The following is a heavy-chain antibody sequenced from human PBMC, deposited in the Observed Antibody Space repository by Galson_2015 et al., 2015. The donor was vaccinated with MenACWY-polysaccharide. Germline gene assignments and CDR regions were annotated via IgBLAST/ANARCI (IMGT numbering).Heavy chain of an antibody. CDR3: ARNPSRLDIAAASH. D-gene: IGHD6-13*01. CDR1: GFNFGGNG. CDR2: IRNDGRK. V-gene: IGHV3-30*02. J-gene: IGHJ4*02. Sequence: SLRLSCAGSGFNFGGNGLHWVRQAPGKGLEWVALIRNDGRKHYPDAVKGRFTISRDNSKTTLYLQMNSLRPEGTAVYYCARNPSRLDIAAASHWGQGALVSVSS.